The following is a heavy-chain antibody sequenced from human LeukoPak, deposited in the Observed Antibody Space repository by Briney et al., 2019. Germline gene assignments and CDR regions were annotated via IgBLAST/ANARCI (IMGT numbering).Heavy chain of an antibody. CDR1: GFTFSSYA. J-gene: IGHJ4*02. Sequence: LTGGSLRLSCAASGFTFSSYAMHWVRQAPGKGLEWVAVISYDGSNKYYADSVKGRFTISRDNSKNTLYLQMNSLRAEDTAVYYCAREFREWEPNDYWGQGTLVTVSS. V-gene: IGHV3-30*04. CDR3: AREFREWEPNDY. CDR2: ISYDGSNK. D-gene: IGHD1-26*01.